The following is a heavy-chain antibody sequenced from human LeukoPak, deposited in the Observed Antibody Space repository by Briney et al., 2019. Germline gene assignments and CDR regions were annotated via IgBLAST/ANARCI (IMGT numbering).Heavy chain of an antibody. CDR2: INPNSGGT. V-gene: IGHV1-2*02. CDR1: GYTFTGYY. J-gene: IGHJ4*02. CDR3: ARDSDTAMVTGPDY. D-gene: IGHD5-18*01. Sequence: GASVKVSCEASGYTFTGYYMHWVRQAPGQGLEWMGWINPNSGGTNYAQKFQGRVTMTRDTSISTAYMELSRLRSDDTAVYYCARDSDTAMVTGPDYWGQGTLVTVSS.